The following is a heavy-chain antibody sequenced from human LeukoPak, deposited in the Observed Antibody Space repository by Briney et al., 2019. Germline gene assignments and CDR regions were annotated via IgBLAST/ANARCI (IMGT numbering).Heavy chain of an antibody. CDR1: GYTFTSYG. CDR2: ISAYNGNI. V-gene: IGHV1-18*01. J-gene: IGHJ6*02. D-gene: IGHD4-17*01. CDR3: ASSTTVTEYYYCGMDV. Sequence: ASVKVSCKASGYTFTSYGISWVRQAPGQGLEWMGWISAYNGNINYAQKLQGRVTMTTDTSTSTAYMELRSLRSDDTAVCYCASSTTVTEYYYCGMDVWGPGTTVTVSS.